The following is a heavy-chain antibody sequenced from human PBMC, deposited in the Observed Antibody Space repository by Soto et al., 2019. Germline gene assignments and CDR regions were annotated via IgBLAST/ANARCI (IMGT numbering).Heavy chain of an antibody. CDR3: ARKPDCSGCICYYGLDN. V-gene: IGHV1-8*01. Sequence: QVQLVQSRAEVKKPGASVQVSCKASGYTFTNSDINRFLHATGRGLEWMGWMKPDSCHAAYVQKLQCRVNLNTTTSTSKVQMEMKRLGSEDTAVNYCARKPDCSGCICYYGLDNWGQETQVTVSS. J-gene: IGHJ4*02. D-gene: IGHD2-15*01. CDR1: GYTFTNSD. CDR2: MKPDSCHA.